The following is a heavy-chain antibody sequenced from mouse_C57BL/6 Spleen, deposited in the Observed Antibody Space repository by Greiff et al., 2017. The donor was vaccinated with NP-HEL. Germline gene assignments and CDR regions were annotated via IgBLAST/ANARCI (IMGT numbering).Heavy chain of an antibody. CDR3: ASSDDGYYWFAY. V-gene: IGHV1-55*01. CDR1: GYTFTSYW. D-gene: IGHD2-3*01. CDR2: IYPGSGST. J-gene: IGHJ3*01. Sequence: VQLQQSGAELVKPGASVKMSCKASGYTFTSYWITWVKQRPGQGLEWIGDIYPGSGSTNYNEKFKSKATLTVDTSSSTAYMQLSSLTSEDSEVYYCASSDDGYYWFAYWGQGTLVTVSA.